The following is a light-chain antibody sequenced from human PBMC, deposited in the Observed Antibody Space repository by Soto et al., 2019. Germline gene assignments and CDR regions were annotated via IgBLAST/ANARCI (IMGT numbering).Light chain of an antibody. CDR1: QSINSY. Sequence: DIQMTQSPSTLSASVGDRVTITCRASQSINSYLAWYQQKPGKAPKLLIYEASNLESGVPSRFSGSGSGTEFTLTISTLQPDDFATYYCQQSRGYPWTFGQGTKVDIK. CDR3: QQSRGYPWT. CDR2: EAS. J-gene: IGKJ1*01. V-gene: IGKV1-5*03.